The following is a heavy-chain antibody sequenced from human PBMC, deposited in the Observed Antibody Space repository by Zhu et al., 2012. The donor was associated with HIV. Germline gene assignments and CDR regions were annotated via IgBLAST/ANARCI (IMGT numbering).Heavy chain of an antibody. Sequence: QVQLQESGPGLVKPSETLSLTCAVSGYSISSGYYWGWIRQPPGKGLEWIGSIYHSGSTYYNPSLKSRVTISVDTSKNQFSLKLSSVTAADTAVYYCARPEGRVLYFDLWGLAPWSTVSS. D-gene: IGHD1-14*01. V-gene: IGHV4-38-2*01. CDR3: ARPEGRVLYFDL. CDR2: IYHSGST. J-gene: IGHJ2*01. CDR1: GYSISSGYY.